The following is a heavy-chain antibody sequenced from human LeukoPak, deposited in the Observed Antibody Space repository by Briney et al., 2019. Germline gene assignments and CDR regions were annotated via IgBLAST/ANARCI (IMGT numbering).Heavy chain of an antibody. CDR2: INHSGST. CDR3: ARCGFRFVVVPAAINY. CDR1: GGSFSGYY. Sequence: SETLSLTCAVYGGSFSGYYWSWIRQPPGKGLEWIGEINHSGSTNYNPSLKSRVTISVGTSKNQFSLKLSSVTAADTAVYYCARCGFRFVVVPAAINYWGQGTLVTVSS. J-gene: IGHJ4*02. D-gene: IGHD2-2*02. V-gene: IGHV4-34*01.